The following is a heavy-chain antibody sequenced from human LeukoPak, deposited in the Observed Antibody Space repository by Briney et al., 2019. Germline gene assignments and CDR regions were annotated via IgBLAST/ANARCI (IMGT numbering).Heavy chain of an antibody. CDR3: ARGGDGYNY. J-gene: IGHJ4*02. CDR1: GGSISSSSYY. CDR2: IYYSGST. D-gene: IGHD5-24*01. Sequence: SETLSLTRTVSGGSISSSSYYWSWIRQPPGKGLEWIGYIYYSGSTNYNPSLKSRVTISVDTSKNQFSLKLSSVTAADTAVYYCARGGDGYNYWGQGTLVTVSS. V-gene: IGHV4-61*01.